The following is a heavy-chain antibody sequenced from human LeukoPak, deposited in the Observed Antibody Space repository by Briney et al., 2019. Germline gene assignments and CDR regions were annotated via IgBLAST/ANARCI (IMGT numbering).Heavy chain of an antibody. D-gene: IGHD1-1*01. V-gene: IGHV3-11*01. Sequence: GGSLRLSCAASGFTFSDYYMSWIRQAPGRGLEWVSYISSSGTSIFYADSVKGRFTISRDNAKNSLYLQMNSLRDEDTAVYYCARDHSSAYSWKRELGNWFDPWGQGTLVTVSS. J-gene: IGHJ5*02. CDR3: ARDHSSAYSWKRELGNWFDP. CDR2: ISSSGTSI. CDR1: GFTFSDYY.